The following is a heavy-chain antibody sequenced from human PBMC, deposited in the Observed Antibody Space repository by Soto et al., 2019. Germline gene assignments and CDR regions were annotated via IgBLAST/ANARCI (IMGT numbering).Heavy chain of an antibody. CDR1: GGTFGSDA. CDR3: ARSKRTGYKHYFDF. D-gene: IGHD3-9*01. J-gene: IGHJ4*02. Sequence: QVQLVQSGAEVKKPGSSVKISCKTYGGTFGSDAVGWVRQAPGQGLVWVGGVIPAFGGATYAERFQGRVTITADESTVTTYKELRSLISADTAVYYCARSKRTGYKHYFDFWGQGSLVTVSS. CDR2: VIPAFGGA. V-gene: IGHV1-69*01.